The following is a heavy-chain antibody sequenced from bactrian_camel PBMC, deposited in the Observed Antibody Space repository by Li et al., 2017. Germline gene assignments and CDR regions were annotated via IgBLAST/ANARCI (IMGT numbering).Heavy chain of an antibody. V-gene: IGHV3S26*01. CDR1: GYTFRRYC. CDR2: IDSDGST. J-gene: IGHJ4*01. CDR3: VNGASDVGYNY. D-gene: IGHD3*01. Sequence: HVQLVESGGGSVQAGGSLRLSCAVSGYTFRRYCMSWLRQAPGKEREGVGVIDSDGSTSYADSVKGRFTISRDNAKNTLYLQLNSLKTEDTAMYYCVNGASDVGYNYWGQGTQVTVS.